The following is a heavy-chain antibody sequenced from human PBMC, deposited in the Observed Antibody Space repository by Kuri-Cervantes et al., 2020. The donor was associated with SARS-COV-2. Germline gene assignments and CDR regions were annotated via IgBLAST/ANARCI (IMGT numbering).Heavy chain of an antibody. D-gene: IGHD3-22*01. CDR2: IYYSGST. Sequence: ESLKISCTVSGGSVSSGSYYWSWIRQPPGKGLEWIGYIYYSGSTNYNPSLKSRVTISVDTSKNQFSLKLSSVTAADTAVYYCARQDTYYYDSSGPFDYWGQGTLVTVSS. CDR1: GGSVSSGSYY. CDR3: ARQDTYYYDSSGPFDY. V-gene: IGHV4-61*01. J-gene: IGHJ4*02.